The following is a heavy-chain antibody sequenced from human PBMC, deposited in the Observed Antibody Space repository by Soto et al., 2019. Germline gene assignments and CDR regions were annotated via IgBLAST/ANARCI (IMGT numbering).Heavy chain of an antibody. Sequence: QVQLVESGGGVVQPGRSLRLSCAASGFTFSSYGMHWVRQAPGKGLEWVAVIWYDGSNKYYADSVKGRFTISRDNSKNTLYLQMNSLRAEDTAVYYCATLPTEYSGYDFDYWGQGTLVTVSS. CDR1: GFTFSSYG. J-gene: IGHJ4*02. V-gene: IGHV3-33*01. CDR2: IWYDGSNK. CDR3: ATLPTEYSGYDFDY. D-gene: IGHD5-12*01.